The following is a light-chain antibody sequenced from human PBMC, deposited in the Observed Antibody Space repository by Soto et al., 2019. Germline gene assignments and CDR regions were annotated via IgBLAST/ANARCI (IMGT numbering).Light chain of an antibody. J-gene: IGKJ2*01. V-gene: IGKV3-20*01. CDR3: QQYGSSPPRYT. Sequence: EIVLTQSPGTLSLSPGERATLSCRASQSVSSSYLAWYQQKPGQAPRLLIYGASSRATGIPDRFSGSGSGTDFPLSISRLEPEDVAVYYCQQYGSSPPRYTLGQGTKLEIK. CDR1: QSVSSSY. CDR2: GAS.